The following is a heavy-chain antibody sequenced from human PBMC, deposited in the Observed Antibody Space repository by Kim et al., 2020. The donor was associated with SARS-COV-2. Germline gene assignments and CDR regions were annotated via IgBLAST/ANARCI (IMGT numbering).Heavy chain of an antibody. CDR3: AKAYDILTGYGKYGMDV. D-gene: IGHD3-9*01. Sequence: GGSLRLSCEASGFTFDDFAMHWVRQAPGKGLEWVSGISWNSGSIGYADSVKGRFTISRDNAKNSLYLQMSSLRAEDTALYYCAKAYDILTGYGKYGMDVWGQGTTLTVSS. CDR2: ISWNSGSI. J-gene: IGHJ6*02. CDR1: GFTFDDFA. V-gene: IGHV3-9*01.